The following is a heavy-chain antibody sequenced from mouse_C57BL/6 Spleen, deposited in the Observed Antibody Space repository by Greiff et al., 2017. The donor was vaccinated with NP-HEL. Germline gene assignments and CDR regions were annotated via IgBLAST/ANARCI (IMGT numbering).Heavy chain of an antibody. D-gene: IGHD1-1*01. J-gene: IGHJ2*01. CDR1: GYTFTNYW. Sequence: VQLQQSGAELVRPGTSVKMSCKASGYTFTNYWIGWAKQRPGHGLEWIGDIYPGGGYTNYNEKFKGKATLTADKSSSTAYMQFSSLTSEDSAIYYCARYNYGSSPYFDYWGQGTTLTVSS. V-gene: IGHV1-63*01. CDR2: IYPGGGYT. CDR3: ARYNYGSSPYFDY.